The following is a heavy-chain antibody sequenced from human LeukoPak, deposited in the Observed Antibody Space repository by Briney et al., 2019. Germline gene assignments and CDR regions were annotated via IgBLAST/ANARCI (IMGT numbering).Heavy chain of an antibody. J-gene: IGHJ3*02. V-gene: IGHV4-59*01. CDR2: TYYSGST. CDR1: GGSIGSYY. Sequence: PSETLSLTCTVSGGSIGSYYWSWIRQPPGKGLEWIGYTYYSGSTNYNPSLKSRVTISVDTSKNQFSLKLNSVTAADTAVYYCARGILTGPIYAFDIWGQGTMVTVSS. CDR3: ARGILTGPIYAFDI. D-gene: IGHD3-9*01.